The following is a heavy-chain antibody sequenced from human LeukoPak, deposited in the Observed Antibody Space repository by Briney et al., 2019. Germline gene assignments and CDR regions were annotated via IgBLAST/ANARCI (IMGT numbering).Heavy chain of an antibody. D-gene: IGHD6-6*01. CDR3: ARGPNSNWSGLDF. CDR1: GLTFSSHW. Sequence: HPGGSLRLSCAASGLTFSSHWMHWVRQAPGKGLVWVSRISPTGSTTSYADSVKGRFTVSRDNAKNTLYLQVNNLRAEDTAVYYCARGPNSNWSGLDFWGQGTLLTVSS. CDR2: ISPTGSTT. J-gene: IGHJ4*02. V-gene: IGHV3-74*01.